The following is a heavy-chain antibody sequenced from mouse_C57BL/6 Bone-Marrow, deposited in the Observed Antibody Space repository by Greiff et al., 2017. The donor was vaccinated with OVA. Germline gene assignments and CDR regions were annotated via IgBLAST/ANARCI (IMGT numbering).Heavy chain of an antibody. J-gene: IGHJ1*03. D-gene: IGHD2-5*01. CDR1: GYTFTDHT. V-gene: IGHV1-78*01. CDR2: IYPRDGST. Sequence: VKLMESDAELVKPGASVKISCKVSGYTFTDHTIHWMKQRPEQGLEWIGYIYPRDGSTKYNEKFKGKATLTADKSSSTTYMQLNSLTSEDSAVYCCARLGYSNYDWYFDVWGTGTTVTVSS. CDR3: ARLGYSNYDWYFDV.